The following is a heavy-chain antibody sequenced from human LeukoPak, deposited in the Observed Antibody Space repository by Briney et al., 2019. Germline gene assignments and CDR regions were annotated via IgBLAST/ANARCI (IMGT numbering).Heavy chain of an antibody. CDR3: ARVPIFGVVIIPYFDY. V-gene: IGHV1-18*01. J-gene: IGHJ4*02. Sequence: LQGRVTMTTDTSTSTAYMELRSLRSDDTAVYYCARVPIFGVVIIPYFDYWGQGTLVTVSS. D-gene: IGHD3-3*01.